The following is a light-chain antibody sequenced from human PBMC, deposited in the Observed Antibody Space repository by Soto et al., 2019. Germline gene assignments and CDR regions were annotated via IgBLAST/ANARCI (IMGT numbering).Light chain of an antibody. J-gene: IGLJ1*01. V-gene: IGLV3-21*02. CDR1: NIGSKS. CDR3: QVWDSTSDHYV. CDR2: DGS. Sequence: ELTQPPSVSQAPGQTARIPCGGDNIGSKSVYWYQQKPGQAPVVVVYDGSDRPSGIPERFSGSNSGTTATLTISRVEAGDEADYFCQVWDSTSDHYVFGAGTKVTVL.